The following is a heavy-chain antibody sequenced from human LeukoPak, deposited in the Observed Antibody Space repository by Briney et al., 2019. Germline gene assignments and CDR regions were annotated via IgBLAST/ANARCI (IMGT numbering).Heavy chain of an antibody. V-gene: IGHV4-39*01. CDR1: GGSISSSSYY. J-gene: IGHJ4*02. CDR3: ARHGVGATNYFDY. Sequence: SETLSLTCTVSGGSISSSSYYWGWIRQPPGKGLEWIGSIYYSGGTYYNPSLKSRVTISVDTSKKQFSLKLSSVTAADTAVYYCARHGVGATNYFDYWGQGTLVTVSS. D-gene: IGHD1-26*01. CDR2: IYYSGGT.